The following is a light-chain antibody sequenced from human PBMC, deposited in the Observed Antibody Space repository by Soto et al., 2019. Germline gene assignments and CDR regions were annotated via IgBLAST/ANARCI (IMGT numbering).Light chain of an antibody. CDR1: SSDVGGYDY. Sequence: QSVLTQPASVSGSPGQSITISCTGTSSDVGGYDYVSWNQQHPGKAPKLMIYDVSHRPSGVSYRFSGSKSGNTASLTISGLQAEDEADYYCSSYTSSSTLVVFGGGTKVTVL. CDR3: SSYTSSSTLVV. J-gene: IGLJ2*01. V-gene: IGLV2-14*01. CDR2: DVS.